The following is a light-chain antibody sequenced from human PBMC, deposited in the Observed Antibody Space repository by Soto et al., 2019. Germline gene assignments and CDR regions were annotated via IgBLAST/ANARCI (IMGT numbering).Light chain of an antibody. CDR2: GAS. Sequence: VFTQSPGTLSVSPGEGATLSCRASQSVGSLLAWYQQKPGQAPRLLIYGASIRATGIPDRFSGSGSGTDFTLTISRLEPEDFALYYCQQYGSSAPITFGQGTRLEI. J-gene: IGKJ5*01. CDR1: QSVGSL. V-gene: IGKV3-20*01. CDR3: QQYGSSAPIT.